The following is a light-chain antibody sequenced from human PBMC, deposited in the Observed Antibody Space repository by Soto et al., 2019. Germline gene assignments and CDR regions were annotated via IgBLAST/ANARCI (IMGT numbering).Light chain of an antibody. V-gene: IGKV3-20*01. CDR1: QTVDSTY. Sequence: PGERATLSCRSSQTVDSTYLGWYQQKSGQAPRLLIYTASSRATGIPARFSGSGSGTDFTLTISRLEPEDFAVYYCQQYGSSLITFGQGTRLEIK. CDR3: QQYGSSLIT. CDR2: TAS. J-gene: IGKJ5*01.